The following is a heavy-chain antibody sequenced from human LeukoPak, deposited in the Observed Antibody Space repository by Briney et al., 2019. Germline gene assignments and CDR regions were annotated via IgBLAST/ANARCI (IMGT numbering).Heavy chain of an antibody. CDR2: INHSGST. CDR1: GGSFSGYY. J-gene: IGHJ5*02. V-gene: IGHV4-34*01. D-gene: IGHD6-13*01. Sequence: SETLSLTCAVYGGSFSGYYWSWIRQPPGKGLEWIGEINHSGSTNYNPSLKSRVTISVDTSKNQFSLKLSSVTTEDTAVYYCARGRARGYSTVGWFDHWGQGTLVTDSS. CDR3: ARGRARGYSTVGWFDH.